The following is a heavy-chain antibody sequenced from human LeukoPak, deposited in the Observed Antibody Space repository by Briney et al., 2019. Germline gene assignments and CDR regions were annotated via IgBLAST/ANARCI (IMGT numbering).Heavy chain of an antibody. D-gene: IGHD6-19*01. CDR3: ARGDGGWYGTEDY. J-gene: IGHJ4*02. CDR1: GGSLSSYY. Sequence: PSETLSLTCTVSGGSLSSYYWSWIRQPPGEGLGWIGYIYYSGSTNYNPSLKSRVTISVDTSKNQFSLRLSSVTAADTAVYYYARGDGGWYGTEDYWGQGTLVTVSS. V-gene: IGHV4-59*01. CDR2: IYYSGST.